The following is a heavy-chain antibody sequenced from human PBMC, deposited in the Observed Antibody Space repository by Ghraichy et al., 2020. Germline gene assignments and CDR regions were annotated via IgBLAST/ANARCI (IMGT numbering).Heavy chain of an antibody. J-gene: IGHJ4*02. Sequence: GSLRLSCAASGFTFSSYAMSWVRQAPGKGLEWVSAISGSGGSTYYADSVKGRFTISRDNSKNTLYLQMNSLRAEDTAVYYCAKVQDIVLMVYAISFDYWGQGTLVTVSS. CDR2: ISGSGGST. CDR1: GFTFSSYA. CDR3: AKVQDIVLMVYAISFDY. D-gene: IGHD2-8*01. V-gene: IGHV3-23*01.